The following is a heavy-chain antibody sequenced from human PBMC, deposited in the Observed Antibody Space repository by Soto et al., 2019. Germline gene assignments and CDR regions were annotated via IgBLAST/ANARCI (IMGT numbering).Heavy chain of an antibody. D-gene: IGHD6-13*01. CDR2: INSDGSST. CDR1: GFTFSSYW. CDR3: ARGAGEIFYYYGMDV. J-gene: IGHJ6*02. V-gene: IGHV3-74*01. Sequence: EVQLVESGGGLVQPGGSLRLSCAASGFTFSSYWMHWVRQAPGKGLVWVSRINSDGSSTSYADSVKGRFTISRDNAKNTLDLQMNSLRAEDTAVYYCARGAGEIFYYYGMDVWGQGTTVTVSS.